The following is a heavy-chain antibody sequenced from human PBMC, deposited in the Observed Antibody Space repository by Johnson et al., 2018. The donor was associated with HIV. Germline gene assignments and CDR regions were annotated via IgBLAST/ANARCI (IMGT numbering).Heavy chain of an antibody. CDR3: ARDYYYDSSGYYYGNAFDI. J-gene: IGHJ3*02. V-gene: IGHV3-30-3*01. CDR2: ISYDGDNI. Sequence: QVQLVESGGGVVQPGRALRLSCAASGFTFSNSAMHWVRQAPGKGLAWVAVISYDGDNIYYADSVKGRFTISSDNAKNSLYLQMNSLRAEDTALYYCARDYYYDSSGYYYGNAFDIWGQGTMVTVSS. D-gene: IGHD3-22*01. CDR1: GFTFSNSA.